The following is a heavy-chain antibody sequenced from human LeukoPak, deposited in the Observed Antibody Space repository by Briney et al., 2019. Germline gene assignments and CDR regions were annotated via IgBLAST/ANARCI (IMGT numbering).Heavy chain of an antibody. Sequence: SETLSLTCAVYGGSFSDYYWSWIRQPPGKGLEWIGDINHSGSTNYNPSLKSRVTISVDTSKNQFSLNLTSVTAADTAVYYCARGLWAAAGTAPDWGQGTLVTVSS. CDR1: GGSFSDYY. D-gene: IGHD6-13*01. CDR3: ARGLWAAAGTAPD. J-gene: IGHJ4*02. V-gene: IGHV4-34*01. CDR2: INHSGST.